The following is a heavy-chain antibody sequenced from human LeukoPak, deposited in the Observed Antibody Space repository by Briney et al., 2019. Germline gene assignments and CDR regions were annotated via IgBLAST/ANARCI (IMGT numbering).Heavy chain of an antibody. Sequence: RTGGSLRLSCAASGFTVSDYHMNWVRQAPGKGLEWVSVIYRGGFTYYADSVRGRFSISRDNSKNTLYLQMNSLRAEDTALYYCAREFLGFHPWGQGTLVTVSS. J-gene: IGHJ5*02. V-gene: IGHV3-53*01. CDR3: AREFLGFHP. CDR1: GFTVSDYH. D-gene: IGHD2/OR15-2a*01. CDR2: IYRGGFT.